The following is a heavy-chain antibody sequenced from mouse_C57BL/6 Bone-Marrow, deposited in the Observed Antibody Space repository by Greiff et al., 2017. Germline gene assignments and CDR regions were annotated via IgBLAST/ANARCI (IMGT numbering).Heavy chain of an antibody. J-gene: IGHJ3*01. CDR1: GYTFTSYW. Sequence: QVQLKQPGAELVRPGSSVKLSCKASGYTFTSYWMHWVKQRPIQGLEWIGNIDPSDSETHYNQKFKDKATLTVDKSSSTAYMQLSSLTSEDSAVYYCARECVLGFAYWGQGTLVTVSA. V-gene: IGHV1-52*01. CDR3: ARECVLGFAY. CDR2: IDPSDSET.